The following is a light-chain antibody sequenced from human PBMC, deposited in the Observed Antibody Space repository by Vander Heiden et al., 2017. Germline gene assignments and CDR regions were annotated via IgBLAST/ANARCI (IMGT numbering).Light chain of an antibody. CDR2: DVS. CDR3: QQIGDWPPWT. V-gene: IGKV3-20*01. J-gene: IGKJ1*01. Sequence: EVVVTQSPGTLSLSPGERPTLSCRASQSPQYSYLAWYQQKPGQAPRLLVYDVSSRAAGIPDRFRGSGYVTDFTLTITRLEPEDFAVYYCQQIGDWPPWTFGQGTMVEIK. CDR1: QSPQYSY.